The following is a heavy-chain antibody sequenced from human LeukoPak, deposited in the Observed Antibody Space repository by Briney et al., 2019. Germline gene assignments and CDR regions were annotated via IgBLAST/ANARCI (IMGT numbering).Heavy chain of an antibody. CDR3: VKSPLGDCSNTRCSDR. V-gene: IGHV3-21*01. CDR2: ISSGGFFI. D-gene: IGHD2-2*01. J-gene: IGHJ4*02. Sequence: PGGSLRLSCAASGFTFSTYSMNWLRQAPGKGLEWVSSISSGGFFIYYADSVKGRFTISRDISKNTLYLQMNSLRTEDTAVYHCVKSPLGDCSNTRCSDRWSQGILVTVSS. CDR1: GFTFSTYS.